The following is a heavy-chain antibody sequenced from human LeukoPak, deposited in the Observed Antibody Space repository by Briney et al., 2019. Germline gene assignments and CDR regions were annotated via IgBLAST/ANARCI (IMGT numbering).Heavy chain of an antibody. CDR2: IYYSGTT. V-gene: IGHV4-38-2*01. D-gene: IGHD1-26*01. CDR1: SYSIRIGFY. Sequence: SETLSPTCAVSSYSIRIGFYWGWIRQPPGQGLEWIGSIYYSGTTSYNPSLKTRLTISVDTSKNQISLKRSSVTAADTAVYYCARARGGTYADFDYWG. J-gene: IGHJ4*01. CDR3: ARARGGTYADFDY.